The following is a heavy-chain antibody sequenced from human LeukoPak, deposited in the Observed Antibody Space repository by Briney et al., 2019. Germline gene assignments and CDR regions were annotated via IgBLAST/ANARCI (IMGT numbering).Heavy chain of an antibody. CDR1: GFTSSNAW. CDR2: IKSKTDGGTR. Sequence: GGSLTLSCAVSGFTSSNAWMSWVRQAPGKGREWVGRIKSKTDGGTRDYAAPVKGRFTISRDDSKNTLYLQMNSLKTEDTAVYYCTTFDYAAFLIWGQGTMVTVSS. D-gene: IGHD4/OR15-4a*01. J-gene: IGHJ3*02. CDR3: TTFDYAAFLI. V-gene: IGHV3-15*01.